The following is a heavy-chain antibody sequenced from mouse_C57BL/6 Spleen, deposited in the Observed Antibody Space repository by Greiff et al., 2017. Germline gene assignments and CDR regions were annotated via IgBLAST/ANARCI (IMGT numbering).Heavy chain of an antibody. V-gene: IGHV5-9*01. J-gene: IGHJ1*03. CDR3: ARRYGYDNWYFDV. CDR2: ISGGGGNT. Sequence: EVQLQQSGGGLVKPGGSLKLSCAASGFTFSSYTMSWVRQTPEKRLEWVATISGGGGNTYYPDSVKGRFTISRDNAKNTLYLQMSSLRSEDTALYYCARRYGYDNWYFDVWGTGTTVTVSS. D-gene: IGHD2-2*01. CDR1: GFTFSSYT.